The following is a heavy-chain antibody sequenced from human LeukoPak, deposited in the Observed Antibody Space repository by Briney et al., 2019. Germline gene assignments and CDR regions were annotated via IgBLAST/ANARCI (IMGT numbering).Heavy chain of an antibody. V-gene: IGHV3-23*01. CDR3: AKRSLSGTWYFDL. CDR1: GFTYSRYA. Sequence: GGSLRLSCAASGFTYSRYAMSWVRQAPGKGLEWVSSISDNGAGTFYADSVKGRFTNSRDNSDKTLYLQMNSLRAEDTAVYYCAKRSLSGTWYFDLWGRGTLVIVSS. J-gene: IGHJ2*01. D-gene: IGHD3-3*01. CDR2: ISDNGAGT.